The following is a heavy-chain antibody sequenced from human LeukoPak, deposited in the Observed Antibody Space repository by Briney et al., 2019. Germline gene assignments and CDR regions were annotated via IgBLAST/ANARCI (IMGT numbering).Heavy chain of an antibody. D-gene: IGHD4-11*01. CDR3: AADLPYSNYGPLDY. J-gene: IGHJ4*02. CDR2: IVVGSGNT. CDR1: GFTLTNSA. V-gene: IGHV1-58*01. Sequence: VASVKVSCKASGFTLTNSAVQWVRQARGQRLEWIGWIVVGSGNTNYAQKFQERVTITRDMSTSTAYMELRSLRSEDTAVYYCAADLPYSNYGPLDYWGQGTLVTVSS.